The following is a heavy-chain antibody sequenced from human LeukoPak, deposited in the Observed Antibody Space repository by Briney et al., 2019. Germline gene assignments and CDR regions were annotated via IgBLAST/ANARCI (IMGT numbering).Heavy chain of an antibody. D-gene: IGHD3-3*01. Sequence: GGSLRLSCAASGFPFNTYGMHWVRQAPGKGLEWVAFIRNDGRDKYYADSVRGRFTISRDNSKNTLYLQMNSLRAEDTAVYYCAGYTIFGVVIRGGSDAFDIWGQGTMVTVSS. CDR1: GFPFNTYG. CDR2: IRNDGRDK. V-gene: IGHV3-30*02. CDR3: AGYTIFGVVIRGGSDAFDI. J-gene: IGHJ3*02.